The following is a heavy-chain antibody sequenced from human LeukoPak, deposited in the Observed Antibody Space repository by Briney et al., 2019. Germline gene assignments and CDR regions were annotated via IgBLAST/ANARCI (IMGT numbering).Heavy chain of an antibody. CDR1: GFTFSDYY. J-gene: IGHJ4*02. CDR2: ISSSGSTI. D-gene: IGHD6-19*01. CDR3: ARAEYSSGWYFDY. Sequence: GGSLRLSCAASGFTFSDYYMSWIRQAPGKGLEWVSYISSSGSTIYYADSVKGRFTISRDNAKNTLYLQMNSLRAEDTAVYYCARAEYSSGWYFDYWGQGTLVTVSS. V-gene: IGHV3-11*04.